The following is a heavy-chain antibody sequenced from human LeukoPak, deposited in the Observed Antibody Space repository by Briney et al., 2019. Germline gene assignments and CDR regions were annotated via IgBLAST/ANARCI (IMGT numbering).Heavy chain of an antibody. D-gene: IGHD5-18*01. CDR3: AGGRGYSYGPKEP. V-gene: IGHV1-69*01. Sequence: GASVKVSCKASGGTFSIYAISWVRQAPGQGLEWMGGIIPIFGTANYAQKFQGRVTITADESTSTAYMELSSLRSEDTAVYYCAGGRGYSYGPKEPWGQGTLVTVSS. CDR1: GGTFSIYA. J-gene: IGHJ5*02. CDR2: IIPIFGTA.